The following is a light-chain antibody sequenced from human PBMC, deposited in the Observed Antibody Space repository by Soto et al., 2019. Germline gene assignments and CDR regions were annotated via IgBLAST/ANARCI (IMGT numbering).Light chain of an antibody. Sequence: QSVLTQPPSVSEAPRQRVTISCSGSSSNIGNNAVNWYQQLPGKAPKLLIYYDDLLPSGVSDRFSGSKSGTSASLAISGLQSEDEADYYCAAWEDSLNGVVFGGGTNLTVL. CDR3: AAWEDSLNGVV. J-gene: IGLJ2*01. CDR1: SSNIGNNA. CDR2: YDD. V-gene: IGLV1-36*01.